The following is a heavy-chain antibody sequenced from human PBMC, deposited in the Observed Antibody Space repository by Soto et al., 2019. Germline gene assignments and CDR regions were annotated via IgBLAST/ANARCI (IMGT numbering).Heavy chain of an antibody. CDR3: ARVTRDIFDY. Sequence: PSESLSLTCTVSGGSISSYDWSWIRQPPGKGLEWIGYIYYSGSTNYNPSLKSRVTISVDTSKNQFSLKLSSVTAADTAVYYCARVTRDIFDYWGQGTLVTVSS. J-gene: IGHJ4*02. CDR1: GGSISSYD. V-gene: IGHV4-59*01. CDR2: IYYSGST.